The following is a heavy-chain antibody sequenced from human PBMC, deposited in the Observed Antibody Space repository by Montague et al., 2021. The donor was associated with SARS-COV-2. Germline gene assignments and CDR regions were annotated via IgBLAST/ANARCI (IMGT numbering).Heavy chain of an antibody. CDR3: ARYGYNWNDDEGFDY. D-gene: IGHD1-20*01. J-gene: IGHJ4*02. CDR2: TYYRSKWYN. V-gene: IGHV6-1*01. Sequence: CAISGDSVSSNIATWNWIRQSPSRGLEWLGRTYYRSKWYNDYAESVKSRITIDPDTSKNQFSLKLSSVTAADTAVYYCARYGYNWNDDEGFDYWGQGTLVTVSS. CDR1: GDSVSSNIAT.